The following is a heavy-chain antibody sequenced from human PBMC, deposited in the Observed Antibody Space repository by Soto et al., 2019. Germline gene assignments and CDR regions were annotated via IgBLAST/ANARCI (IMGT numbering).Heavy chain of an antibody. J-gene: IGHJ4*02. CDR2: ISDSGAIT. D-gene: IGHD5-12*01. CDR3: AKDVGWLQFPDY. V-gene: IGHV3-23*01. Sequence: PGGSLRLSCAASGFTFSSYAMSWVRQAPGKGLAWVSGISDSGAITYYADSVKGLFTISRDNSKNTLYLQMNSLRAEDTAVYYCAKDVGWLQFPDYWGQGTLVTVSS. CDR1: GFTFSSYA.